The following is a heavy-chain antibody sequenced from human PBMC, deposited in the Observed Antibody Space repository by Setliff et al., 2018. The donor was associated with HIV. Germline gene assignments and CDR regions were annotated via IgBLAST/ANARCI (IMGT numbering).Heavy chain of an antibody. D-gene: IGHD5-12*01. CDR1: GGSFSGYS. CDR2: IYQTGTT. J-gene: IGHJ6*03. V-gene: IGHV4-34*01. CDR3: ARMSAGYDSGSKFHYYMDV. Sequence: LSLTCAVYGGSFSGYSWSWIRQPPGKGLEWIGSIYQTGTTYYNPSLKSRVTISVDTSKSQVSLKLNAVTAADTAVYYCARMSAGYDSGSKFHYYMDVWGKGTSVTVSS.